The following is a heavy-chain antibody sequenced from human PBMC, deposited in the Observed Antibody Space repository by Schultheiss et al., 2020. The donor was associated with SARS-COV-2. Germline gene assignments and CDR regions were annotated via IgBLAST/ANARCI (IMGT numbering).Heavy chain of an antibody. CDR3: ARVWATAIYDY. J-gene: IGHJ4*02. V-gene: IGHV4-34*01. CDR1: GGSFSGYY. Sequence: SETLSLTCAVYGGSFSGYYWSWIRQPPGKGLEWIGDINHSGSTNYNPSLKSRVTISVDTSKNQFSLKLSSVTAADTAVYYCARVWATAIYDYWGQGTLVTVSS. CDR2: INHSGST. D-gene: IGHD2-21*02.